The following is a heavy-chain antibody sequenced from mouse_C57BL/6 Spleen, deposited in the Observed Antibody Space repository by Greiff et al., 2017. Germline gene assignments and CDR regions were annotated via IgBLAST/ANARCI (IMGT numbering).Heavy chain of an antibody. CDR3: ARSQSNFHYYAMDY. CDR2: IDPSDSYT. J-gene: IGHJ4*01. D-gene: IGHD2-5*01. Sequence: QVQLQQSGAELVMPGASVKLSCKASGYTFTSYWMHWVKQRPGQGLEWIGEIDPSDSYTNYNQKFKGKSTLTVDKSSSTAYMQLSSLTSEDSAVYYCARSQSNFHYYAMDYWGQGTSVTVSS. V-gene: IGHV1-69*01. CDR1: GYTFTSYW.